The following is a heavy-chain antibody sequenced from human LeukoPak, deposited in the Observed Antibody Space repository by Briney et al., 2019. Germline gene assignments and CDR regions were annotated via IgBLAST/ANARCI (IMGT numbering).Heavy chain of an antibody. D-gene: IGHD6-19*01. J-gene: IGHJ4*02. Sequence: GGSLRLSCAASGFTFDDYAMHWVRQAPGKGLEWVSGISGNSGSIGYADSVKGRFTISRDNAKNSLYLQMNSLRAEDTALYYCAKDKFPGAVAEVAFDYWGQGTLVTVSS. CDR3: AKDKFPGAVAEVAFDY. CDR1: GFTFDDYA. CDR2: ISGNSGSI. V-gene: IGHV3-9*01.